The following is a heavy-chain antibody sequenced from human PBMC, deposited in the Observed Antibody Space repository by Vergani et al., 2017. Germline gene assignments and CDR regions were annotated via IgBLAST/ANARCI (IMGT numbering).Heavy chain of an antibody. Sequence: QVQLQQWGAGLLKPSETLSLTCAVYGGSFSGYYWSWIRQPPGKGLEWIGEINHSGSTNYNPSLKSRVTISVDTSKNQFSLKLSSVTAADTAVYYCARGRGGPAANYYYYYMDVWGKGTTVTVSS. CDR1: GGSFSGYY. D-gene: IGHD2-2*01. V-gene: IGHV4-34*01. CDR2: INHSGST. CDR3: ARGRGGPAANYYYYYMDV. J-gene: IGHJ6*03.